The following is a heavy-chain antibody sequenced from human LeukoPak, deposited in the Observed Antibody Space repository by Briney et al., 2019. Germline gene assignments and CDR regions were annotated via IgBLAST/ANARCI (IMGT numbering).Heavy chain of an antibody. CDR2: ISGNGGTT. Sequence: PGGSLRLSCAASGFTFSGHGMSWVRQAPGKGLEWVSGISGNGGTTYYADSVKGRFTISRDSSKNTLYLQMNSLKVEDTALYYCAKRSSWYDYWGQGTLVTVSS. CDR3: AKRSSWYDY. D-gene: IGHD3-3*01. CDR1: GFTFSGHG. V-gene: IGHV3-23*01. J-gene: IGHJ4*02.